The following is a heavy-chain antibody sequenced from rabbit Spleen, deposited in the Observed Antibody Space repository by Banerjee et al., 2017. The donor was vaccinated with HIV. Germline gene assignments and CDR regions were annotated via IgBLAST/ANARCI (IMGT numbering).Heavy chain of an antibody. V-gene: IGHV1S40*01. CDR1: GFSFSSSYY. CDR2: IYAGSTGDT. D-gene: IGHD1-1*01. J-gene: IGHJ4*01. CDR3: ARDLSSTSGDVFEL. Sequence: QSLEESGGGLVQPEGSLTLTCTASGFSFSSSYYMCWVRQAPGKGLEWIGCIYAGSTGDTYYASWAKGQFTISKTSSTTVTLQMTSLTAADTATYFCARDLSSTSGDVFELWGPGTLVTVS.